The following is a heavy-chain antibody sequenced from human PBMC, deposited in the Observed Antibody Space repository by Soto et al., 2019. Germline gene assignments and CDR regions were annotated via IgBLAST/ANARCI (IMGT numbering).Heavy chain of an antibody. V-gene: IGHV3-30*18. J-gene: IGHJ6*02. CDR1: GFTFSSYG. Sequence: ESGGGVVQPGRSLRLSCAASGFTFSSYGMHWVRQAPGKGLEWVAVISYDGSNKYYADSVKGRFTISRDNSKNTLYLQMNSLRAEDTAVYYCAKDLQPKSIAARRGYYYYGMDVWGQGTTVTVSS. CDR3: AKDLQPKSIAARRGYYYYGMDV. CDR2: ISYDGSNK. D-gene: IGHD6-6*01.